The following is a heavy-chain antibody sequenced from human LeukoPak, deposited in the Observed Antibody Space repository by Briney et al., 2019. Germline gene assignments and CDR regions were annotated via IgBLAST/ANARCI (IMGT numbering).Heavy chain of an antibody. Sequence: ASVKVSCKASGYTFTSYGISWVRQAPGQGLEWMGWISAYNGNTNYAQKLQGRVTTTTDTSTSTAYMELRSLRSDDTAVYYCARYRHPPWNTFYYYMDVWGKGTTVTVSS. CDR3: ARYRHPPWNTFYYYMDV. J-gene: IGHJ6*03. V-gene: IGHV1-18*01. CDR1: GYTFTSYG. CDR2: ISAYNGNT. D-gene: IGHD1-1*01.